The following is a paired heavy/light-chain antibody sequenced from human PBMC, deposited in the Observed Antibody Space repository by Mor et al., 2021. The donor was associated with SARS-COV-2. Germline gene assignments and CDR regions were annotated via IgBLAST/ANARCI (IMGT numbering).Heavy chain of an antibody. V-gene: IGHV3-23*04. Sequence: EVQLVESGGGLVQPGGSLRLSCIASRFTFDNYAMSWVRQAPGKGLEWVSSISASGTGGGSTYYTDSVKGRFTISRDNSKNTLYLQMDSLRAEDTAVYYCAKGGAYNYGFSGKLFRQDAFDIWGQGTMVTVSS. J-gene: IGHJ3*02. CDR2: ISASGTGGGST. CDR1: RFTFDNYA. D-gene: IGHD5-18*01. CDR3: AKGGAYNYGFSGKLFRQDAFDI.
Light chain of an antibody. CDR3: MQRRESYT. V-gene: IGKV2-40*01. CDR2: ALS. J-gene: IGKJ2*01. Sequence: DIVMTQTPLSLPVTPGEPASISCRSSQSLLDSDAGNTYLDWYLQKPGQSPQLLIYALSYRASGVPDRFSGSGSDTDFTLKISRVEAEDVGVYYCMQRRESYTFGQGTKLEIK. CDR1: QSLLDSDAGNTY.